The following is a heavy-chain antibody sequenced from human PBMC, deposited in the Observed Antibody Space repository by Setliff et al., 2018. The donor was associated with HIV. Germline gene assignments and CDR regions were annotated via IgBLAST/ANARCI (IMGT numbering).Heavy chain of an antibody. Sequence: KSSETLSLTCTVSGGSIRSIDYFWGWIRQPPGKGLEWLGNIGNIYYGGTTYYNPSLKGRITISVFTSSQQLSLTLTSVTPADTAVYYCTRLRAAGTVHYFDPWGQGTQVTVSS. J-gene: IGHJ5*02. V-gene: IGHV4-39*01. CDR2: IYYGGTT. CDR3: TRLRAAGTVHYFDP. CDR1: GGSIRSIDYF. D-gene: IGHD6-13*01.